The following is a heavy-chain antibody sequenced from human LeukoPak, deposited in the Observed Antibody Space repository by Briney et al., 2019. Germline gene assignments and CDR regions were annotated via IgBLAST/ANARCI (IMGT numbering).Heavy chain of an antibody. V-gene: IGHV3-53*01. CDR1: GFTVSTNY. CDR3: ARGGVRGSYYYFDY. J-gene: IGHJ4*02. Sequence: GGSLRLSCAASGFTVSTNYMSWVRQAPGKGLEWVSVIFGGGSTYYADSVKGRFTISRDNSKNTLHLQMNSLRAEDTAVYYCARGGVRGSYYYFDYWGQGTLVTVSS. D-gene: IGHD3-16*01. CDR2: IFGGGST.